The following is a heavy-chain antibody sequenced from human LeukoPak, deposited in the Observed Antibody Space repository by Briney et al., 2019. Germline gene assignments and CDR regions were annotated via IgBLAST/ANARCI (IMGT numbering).Heavy chain of an antibody. CDR3: ARGLSDCSSTSCLIDY. CDR2: ISAYNGNT. Sequence: ASVKVSCKASGYTFTSYGISWVRQAPGQGLEWMGWISAYNGNTNYAQKLQGRVTMTTDTSTSTAYMELRSLRSDDTAVYYCARGLSDCSSTSCLIDYWGQGTLVTVSS. CDR1: GYTFTSYG. J-gene: IGHJ4*02. D-gene: IGHD2-2*01. V-gene: IGHV1-18*01.